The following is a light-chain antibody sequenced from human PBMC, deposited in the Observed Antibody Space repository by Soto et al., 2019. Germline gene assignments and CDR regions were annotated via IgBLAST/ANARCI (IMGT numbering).Light chain of an antibody. CDR1: SSDVGAYNY. V-gene: IGLV2-14*01. CDR2: EVS. J-gene: IGLJ1*01. Sequence: QSVLTQPASVSGSPGQSITISCTGTSSDVGAYNYVSWYQQHPGKAPKLLIFEVSSRPSGVSNRFSGSKSGNTASLTVSGLQAEDEADYYCSSYAGRNNFVFGTGTKVTVL. CDR3: SSYAGRNNFV.